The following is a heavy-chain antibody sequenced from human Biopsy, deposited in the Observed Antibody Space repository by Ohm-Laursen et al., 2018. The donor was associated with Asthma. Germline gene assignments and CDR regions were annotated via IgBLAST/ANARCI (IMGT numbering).Heavy chain of an antibody. J-gene: IGHJ6*02. V-gene: IGHV4-31*03. CDR1: GGAIDSGAYY. Sequence: SETLSLTCTVSGGAIDSGAYYWSWIRQLPGKGLEGIGYIYYSGSTYYNPSLKSRVTISVDTSKNQFSLKLSSVTAADTAVYYCARDGSSVAGTPYGMDVWGQGTTVTVSS. CDR2: IYYSGST. D-gene: IGHD6-19*01. CDR3: ARDGSSVAGTPYGMDV.